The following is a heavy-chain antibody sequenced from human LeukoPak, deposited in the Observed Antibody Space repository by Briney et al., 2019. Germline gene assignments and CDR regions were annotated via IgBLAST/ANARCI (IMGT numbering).Heavy chain of an antibody. CDR3: ARDHNYAFDN. CDR2: IGIDSGNT. CDR1: GFPFIEYS. V-gene: IGHV3-48*01. D-gene: IGHD1-1*01. J-gene: IGHJ4*02. Sequence: GGSLRLSCTASGFPFIEYSMNWVRQAPGKGLDWISYIGIDSGNTKYADSVRGRFTISADKAKNSLYLQMNSLRVEDTAVYYCARDHNYAFDNWGQGTLVSVAS.